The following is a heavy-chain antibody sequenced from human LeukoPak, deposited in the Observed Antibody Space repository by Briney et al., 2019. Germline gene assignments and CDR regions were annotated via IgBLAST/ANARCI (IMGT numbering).Heavy chain of an antibody. V-gene: IGHV4-38-2*02. Sequence: PSETLSLTCSVSGYSISSGYYWGWIRQPPGKGLEWIGSIYHSGNTYYNPSLKSRVTISVDTSKNQFSLKLSSVTAADTAVYYCAREDATHWFDPWGQGTLVTVSS. CDR1: GYSISSGYY. CDR3: AREDATHWFDP. J-gene: IGHJ5*02. CDR2: IYHSGNT.